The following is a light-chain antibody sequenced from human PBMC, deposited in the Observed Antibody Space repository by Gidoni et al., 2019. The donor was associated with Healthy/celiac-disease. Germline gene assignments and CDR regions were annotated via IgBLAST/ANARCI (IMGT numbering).Light chain of an antibody. CDR2: AAS. Sequence: DIQMTQSPSSLSATVGDRVTITCRASQSISSSLNWYPQKPGKAPKLLIYAASSLQSGVPSRFSGSGSGTYFTLTISSLQPEDFATYYCQQSYSTPPTFGGGTKVEIK. J-gene: IGKJ4*01. V-gene: IGKV1-39*01. CDR1: QSISSS. CDR3: QQSYSTPPT.